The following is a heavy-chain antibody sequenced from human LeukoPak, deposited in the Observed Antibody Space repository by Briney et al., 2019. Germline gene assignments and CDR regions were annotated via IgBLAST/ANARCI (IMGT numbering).Heavy chain of an antibody. CDR1: GGSISSGGYS. CDR3: ARGSRDYYGMDV. CDR2: IYHSGST. J-gene: IGHJ6*02. Sequence: SETLSLTCAVSGGSISSGGYSWSWIRQPPGKGLERIGYIYHSGSTYYNPSLKSRVTISVDRSKNQFSLKLSSVTAADTAVYYCARGSRDYYGMDVWGQGTTVTVSS. V-gene: IGHV4-30-2*01.